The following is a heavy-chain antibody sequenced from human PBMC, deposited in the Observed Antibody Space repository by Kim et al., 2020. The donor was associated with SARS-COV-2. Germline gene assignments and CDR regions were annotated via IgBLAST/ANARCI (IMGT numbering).Heavy chain of an antibody. CDR3: VTGQDYQSTGRWGYFFDH. CDR2: VSCDGSDK. D-gene: IGHD2-8*02. CDR1: GFTFSTYC. V-gene: IGHV3-30*03. Sequence: GGSLRLSCAASGFTFSTYCMHWVRQAPGKGLQWVSLVSCDGSDKNYADSVKGRFTISRDDSKNTLYLQMNSLRAEDTAMYYCVTGQDYQSTGRWGYFFDHRGQGTLVTVSP. J-gene: IGHJ4*02.